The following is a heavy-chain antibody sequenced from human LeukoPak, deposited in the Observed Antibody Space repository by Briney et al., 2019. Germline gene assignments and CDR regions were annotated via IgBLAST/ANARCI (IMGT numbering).Heavy chain of an antibody. J-gene: IGHJ3*02. D-gene: IGHD3-16*01. CDR2: FHHSGST. Sequence: SETLSLTCAVSGYSISRGYSWAWVRQPPGKGLEWIGSFHHSGSTFYNPSLKSRVTISADRSKNQFSPRLSSVTAADTAVYSCARFDYVWETHGMDAFDIWGQGTMVTVSS. CDR1: GYSISRGYS. CDR3: ARFDYVWETHGMDAFDI. V-gene: IGHV4-38-2*01.